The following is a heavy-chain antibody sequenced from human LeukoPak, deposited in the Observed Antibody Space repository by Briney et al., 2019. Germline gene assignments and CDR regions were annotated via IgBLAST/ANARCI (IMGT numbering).Heavy chain of an antibody. V-gene: IGHV3-11*06. CDR3: ARKTYYYDSGSYSKSYYFDY. CDR2: ISRCSTDT. CDR1: GFTFTDFY. Sequence: PGGPLRLSCAASGFTFTDFYMSWIRQAPGKGLEWLSDISRCSTDTNYADSVKGRFTISRDNAKNSLFLQLNSLRAEDTAVYYCARKTYYYDSGSYSKSYYFDYWGQGTLVTVSS. D-gene: IGHD3-10*01. J-gene: IGHJ4*02.